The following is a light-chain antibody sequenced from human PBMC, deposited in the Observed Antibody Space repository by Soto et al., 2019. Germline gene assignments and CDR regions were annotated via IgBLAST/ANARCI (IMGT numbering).Light chain of an antibody. V-gene: IGLV8-61*01. CDR2: NTN. J-gene: IGLJ3*02. CDR3: ALYMGSGISV. CDR1: SGSVSSSYF. Sequence: QTVVTQEPSFSVSPGGTVTLTCGLSSGSVSSSYFPSWYQHTPGQAPRTLLYNTNTRSTGVPDRFSGSILGNKAVLTITGAQADDESDYYCALYMGSGISVFGGGTKVTVL.